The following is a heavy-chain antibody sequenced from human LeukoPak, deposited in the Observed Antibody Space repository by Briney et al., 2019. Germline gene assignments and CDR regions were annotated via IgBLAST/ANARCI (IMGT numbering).Heavy chain of an antibody. CDR1: GGTFSSYA. Sequence: ASVKVSCKASGGTFSSYAISWVRQAPGQGLEGMGGIIPIFGTANYAQKFQGRVTITADDSTSTAYMELSSLSSQDPALAYCARAVSYCSRTGCTRPSKTAIDIWGQGTMVTVSS. CDR3: ARAVSYCSRTGCTRPSKTAIDI. D-gene: IGHD2-2*01. V-gene: IGHV1-69*01. CDR2: IIPIFGTA. J-gene: IGHJ3*02.